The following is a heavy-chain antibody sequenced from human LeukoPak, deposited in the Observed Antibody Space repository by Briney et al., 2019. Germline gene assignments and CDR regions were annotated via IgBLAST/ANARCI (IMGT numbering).Heavy chain of an antibody. CDR2: ISSSGSYI. J-gene: IGHJ4*02. CDR1: GFTFSSYS. Sequence: GGSLRLSCAASGFTFSSYSMNWVRQVPGKGLEWVSSISSSGSYIYYADSVKGRSTISRDNAKNSLYLQMNSLRAEDTAVYYCARDPYSGLFDYWGQGTLVTVSS. V-gene: IGHV3-21*01. D-gene: IGHD4-11*01. CDR3: ARDPYSGLFDY.